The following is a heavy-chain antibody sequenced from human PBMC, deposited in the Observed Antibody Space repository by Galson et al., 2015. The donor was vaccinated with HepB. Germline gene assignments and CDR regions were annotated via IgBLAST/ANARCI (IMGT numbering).Heavy chain of an antibody. J-gene: IGHJ6*02. V-gene: IGHV3-23*01. CDR1: GFTFSSYA. D-gene: IGHD5-18*01. CDR3: AKDGGLGLWEGPTGYYGMDV. CDR2: ISGSGGST. Sequence: SLRLSCAASGFTFSSYAMSWVRQAPGKGLEWVSAISGSGGSTYYADSVKGRFTISRDNSKNTLYLQMNSLRAEDTAVYYCAKDGGLGLWEGPTGYYGMDVWGQGTTVTVSS.